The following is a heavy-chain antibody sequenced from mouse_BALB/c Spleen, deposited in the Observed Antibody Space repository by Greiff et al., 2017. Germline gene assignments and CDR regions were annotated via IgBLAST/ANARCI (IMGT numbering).Heavy chain of an antibody. CDR2: IDPENGDT. CDR1: GFNIKDYY. Sequence: EVQRVESGAELVRSGASVKLSCTASGFNIKDYYMHRVKQRPEQGLEWIGWIDPENGDTEYAPKFQGKATMTADTSSNTAYLQLSSLTSEDTAVYYCKGLLNYFDYWGQGTTLTVSS. CDR3: KGLLNYFDY. V-gene: IGHV14-4*02. J-gene: IGHJ2*01. D-gene: IGHD2-3*01.